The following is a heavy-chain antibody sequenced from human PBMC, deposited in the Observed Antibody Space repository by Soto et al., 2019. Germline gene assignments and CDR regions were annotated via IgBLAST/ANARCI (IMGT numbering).Heavy chain of an antibody. V-gene: IGHV3-15*01. J-gene: IGHJ4*02. Sequence: GGSLRLSCAASGFTFSNAWMSWVRQAPGKGLEWVGRIKSKTDGGTTDYAAPVKGRFTISIDDSKNTLYLQMNSLKTEDTAVYYCTTDRNWGRFDCWVQGTLVTVSS. CDR3: TTDRNWGRFDC. CDR1: GFTFSNAW. CDR2: IKSKTDGGTT. D-gene: IGHD7-27*01.